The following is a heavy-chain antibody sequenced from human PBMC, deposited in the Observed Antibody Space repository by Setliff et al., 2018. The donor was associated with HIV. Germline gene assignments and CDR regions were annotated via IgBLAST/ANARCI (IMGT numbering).Heavy chain of an antibody. CDR1: GGSISSGTYY. CDR3: ARGRVTLNGVAAGHHYMDV. J-gene: IGHJ6*03. Sequence: PSETLSLTCTVSGGSISSGTYYWSWIRQPAGKGLEWIGHIYTSGSTSGSANYNPSLKSRVTISVDMSKNQFSLKLSSVTAADTAIYYCARGRVTLNGVAAGHHYMDVWGKGNTVTVS. CDR2: IYTSGS. D-gene: IGHD3-3*01. V-gene: IGHV4-61*09.